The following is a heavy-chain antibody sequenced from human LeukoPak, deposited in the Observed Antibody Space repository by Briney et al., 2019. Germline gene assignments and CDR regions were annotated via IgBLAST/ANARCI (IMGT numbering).Heavy chain of an antibody. J-gene: IGHJ4*02. V-gene: IGHV3-66*01. CDR2: VETAKGT. Sequence: GGSLRLSCVASGFSVNNKYMSWVRQAPGKGLEWIAAVETAKGTVYAESVKDRFTISRDNSKNTLYLEMNSLRAEDTAVYYCSKKGQADDDGKPDWGQGTLVTVSP. CDR3: SKKGQADDDGKPD. CDR1: GFSVNNKY. D-gene: IGHD1-1*01.